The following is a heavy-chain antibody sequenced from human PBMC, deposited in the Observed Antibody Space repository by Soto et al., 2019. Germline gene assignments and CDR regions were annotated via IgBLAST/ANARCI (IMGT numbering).Heavy chain of an antibody. CDR1: GYTFTSYG. J-gene: IGHJ4*02. CDR3: ARGGIVLMVYAIAAAGNFDY. CDR2: ISAYNGNT. Sequence: GASVKVSCKASGYTFTSYGISWVRQAPGQGAEWMGWISAYNGNTNYAQKLQGRVTMTTDTSTSTAYMELRSLRSDDTAVHYCARGGIVLMVYAIAAAGNFDYWGQGTLVTVSS. D-gene: IGHD2-8*01. V-gene: IGHV1-18*04.